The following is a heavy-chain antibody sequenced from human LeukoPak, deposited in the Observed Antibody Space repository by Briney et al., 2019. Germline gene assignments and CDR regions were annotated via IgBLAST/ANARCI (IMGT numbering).Heavy chain of an antibody. J-gene: IGHJ6*02. CDR2: ISSSSSYI. CDR1: GFTFSSYS. Sequence: GGSLRLSCAASGFTFSSYSMNWVRQAPGKGLEWVSSISSSSSYIYYADSVKGRFTNSRDNSKNTLYLQMNSLRTEDTAVYYCARGLPNYYGMDVWGQGTTVTVSS. CDR3: ARGLPNYYGMDV. V-gene: IGHV3-21*01.